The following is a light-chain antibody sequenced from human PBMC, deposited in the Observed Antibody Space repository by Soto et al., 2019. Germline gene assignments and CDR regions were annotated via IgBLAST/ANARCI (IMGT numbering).Light chain of an antibody. CDR3: QLYGSSTKT. CDR2: AGS. V-gene: IGKV3-20*01. Sequence: EIVLTQSPGTLSLSPGERATLSCRASQSVSSAYFAWYQQKPGQAPRLLIYAGSSRATGVPDRFSGSGSGTDFTLTISRLEPEDLAVYYCQLYGSSTKTFGQGTKVEIK. CDR1: QSVSSAY. J-gene: IGKJ1*01.